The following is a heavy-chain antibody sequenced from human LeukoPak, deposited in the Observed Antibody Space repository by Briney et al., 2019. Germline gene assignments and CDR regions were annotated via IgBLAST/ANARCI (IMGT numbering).Heavy chain of an antibody. V-gene: IGHV4-61*02. CDR3: ARGVGTTVTTFDY. CDR2: IYTSGST. Sequence: PSQTLSLTCTVSGGSISSGSYYWSWIRQPAGKGLEWIGRIYTSGSTNYNPSPKSRVTISVDTSKNQFSLKLSSVTAADTAVYYCARGVGTTVTTFDYWGQGTLVTVSS. CDR1: GGSISSGSYY. D-gene: IGHD4-17*01. J-gene: IGHJ4*02.